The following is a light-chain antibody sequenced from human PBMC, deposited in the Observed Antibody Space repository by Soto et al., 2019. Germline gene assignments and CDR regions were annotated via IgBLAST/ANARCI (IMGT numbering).Light chain of an antibody. CDR2: VNSDGTH. Sequence: QSVLTQSPSASASLGASVKLTCTLDSGHRSYAIAWHQQQSEKGPRYLMKVNSDGTHSKGDGIPDRFSGSSAGAERYLTIFSLQSEDEADYYCQTWDTGIGVFGGGTKVTVL. CDR3: QTWDTGIGV. J-gene: IGLJ3*02. CDR1: SGHRSYA. V-gene: IGLV4-69*02.